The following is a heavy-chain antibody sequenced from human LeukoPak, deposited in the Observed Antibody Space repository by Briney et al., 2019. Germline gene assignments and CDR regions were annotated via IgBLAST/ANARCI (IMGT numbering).Heavy chain of an antibody. J-gene: IGHJ2*01. Sequence: ASVKVSCKASGGTFSSHAISWVRQAPGQGLEWMGGIIPIFGTANYAQKFQGRVTITADESTSTAYMELSSLRSEDTAVYYCARDTEYSSGWSNWYFDLWGRGTLVTVSS. CDR3: ARDTEYSSGWSNWYFDL. CDR1: GGTFSSHA. V-gene: IGHV1-69*13. D-gene: IGHD6-19*01. CDR2: IIPIFGTA.